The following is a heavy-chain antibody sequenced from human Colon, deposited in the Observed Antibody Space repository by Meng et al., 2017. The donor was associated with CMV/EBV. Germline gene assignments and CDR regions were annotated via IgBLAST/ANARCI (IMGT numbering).Heavy chain of an antibody. CDR2: IYNSGST. CDR3: ARAQYTYGYWIFDY. Sequence: QLQLEESGPGLVKPSETLSLPCSVSGGSFTTNSYFWAWIRQPPGKGLEYIGSIYNSGSTYYNASLKSRVTMSVDTSKNQFSLKLTSVTAADTAVYYCARAQYTYGYWIFDYWGQGTLVTVSS. V-gene: IGHV4-39*07. D-gene: IGHD5-18*01. J-gene: IGHJ4*02. CDR1: GGSFTTNSYF.